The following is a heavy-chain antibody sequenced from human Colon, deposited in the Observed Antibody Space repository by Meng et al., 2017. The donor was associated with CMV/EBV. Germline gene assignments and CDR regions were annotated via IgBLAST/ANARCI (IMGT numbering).Heavy chain of an antibody. CDR3: ARIHYESWSGYYRDY. D-gene: IGHD3-3*01. Sequence: GGSLRLSCAASGFTFSSYWMSWVRQAPGKGLEWVVNIKQDGSEKYYVDSVKGRFTASRDNARNSLYLQMNSLRDEDTAVYYCARIHYESWSGYYRDYWGQGALVTVSS. J-gene: IGHJ4*02. CDR1: GFTFSSYW. CDR2: IKQDGSEK. V-gene: IGHV3-7*01.